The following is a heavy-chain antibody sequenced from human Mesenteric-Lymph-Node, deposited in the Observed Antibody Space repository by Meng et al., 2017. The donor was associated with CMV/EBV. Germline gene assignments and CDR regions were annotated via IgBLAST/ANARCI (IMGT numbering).Heavy chain of an antibody. CDR1: GASISSDSYY. Sequence: SGASISSDSYYWSWIRQNPGKGLEWIGYIYYGGRTSYKPSLKSRVTISVDASKNQFSLKLTSVTAADTAVYYCAREGRKFSGGSGFDPWGQGTLVTVSS. CDR3: AREGRKFSGGSGFDP. J-gene: IGHJ5*02. CDR2: IYYGGRT. D-gene: IGHD3-10*01. V-gene: IGHV4-31*02.